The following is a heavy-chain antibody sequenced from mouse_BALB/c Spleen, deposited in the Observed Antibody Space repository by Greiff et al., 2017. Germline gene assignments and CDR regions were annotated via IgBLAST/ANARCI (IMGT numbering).Heavy chain of an antibody. CDR3: ARVPIYQGNAMDY. V-gene: IGHV2-9*02. CDR2: IWAGGST. D-gene: IGHD2-1*01. J-gene: IGHJ4*01. Sequence: QVQLQQSGPGLVAPSQSLSITCTVSGFSLTSYGVHWVRQPPGKGLEWLGVIWAGGSTNYNSALMSRLSISKDNSKSQVFLKMNSLQTDDTAMYYCARVPIYQGNAMDYWGQGTSVTVSS. CDR1: GFSLTSYG.